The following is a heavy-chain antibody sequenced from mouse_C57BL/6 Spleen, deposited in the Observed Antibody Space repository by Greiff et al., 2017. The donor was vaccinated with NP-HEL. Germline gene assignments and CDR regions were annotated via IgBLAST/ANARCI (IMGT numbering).Heavy chain of an antibody. D-gene: IGHD3-2*02. J-gene: IGHJ4*01. CDR1: GFTFSDYG. V-gene: IGHV5-17*01. CDR3: AREGAQASAMDY. Sequence: EVNVVESGGGLVKPGGSLKLSCAASGFTFSDYGMHWVRQAPEKGLEWVAYISSGSSTIYYADTVKGRFTISRDNAKNTLFLQMTSLRSEDTAMYYCAREGAQASAMDYWGQGTSVTVSS. CDR2: ISSGSSTI.